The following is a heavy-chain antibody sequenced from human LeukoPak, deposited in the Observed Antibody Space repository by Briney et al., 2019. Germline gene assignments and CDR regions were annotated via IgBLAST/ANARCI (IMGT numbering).Heavy chain of an antibody. V-gene: IGHV4-30-4*01. CDR3: ARKFDS. Sequence: NTSQTLSLTCTVPGGSINSGDYYWSWIRQPPGKGLEWIAHIYYRGSAYYNPSLKSRVTISLDTSKNQFSLELTSVTASDTAVYYCARKFDSWGQGILVTVSS. J-gene: IGHJ4*02. CDR2: IYYRGSA. CDR1: GGSINSGDYY.